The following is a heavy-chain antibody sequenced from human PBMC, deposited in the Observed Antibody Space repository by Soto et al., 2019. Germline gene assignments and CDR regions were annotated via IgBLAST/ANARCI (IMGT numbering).Heavy chain of an antibody. CDR1: GFTFSNYW. J-gene: IGHJ4*02. Sequence: SLRLSCAASGFTFSNYWMHWVRQAPGQGLEWVSDINRDGSVTNYVDSVKGRFTISRDDTKNTLYLHMNCLRAEDTAVYRCVKGLQWELPLHYWGQGTLVTVSS. D-gene: IGHD1-26*01. V-gene: IGHV3-74*01. CDR3: VKGLQWELPLHY. CDR2: INRDGSVT.